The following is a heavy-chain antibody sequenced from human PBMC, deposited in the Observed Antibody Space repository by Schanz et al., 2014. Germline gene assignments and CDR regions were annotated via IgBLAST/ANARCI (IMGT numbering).Heavy chain of an antibody. J-gene: IGHJ4*02. CDR1: GFTFSNYW. Sequence: EVQLVESGGGLVKPGGSLRLSCAASGFTFSNYWIHWVRQAPGKGLEWIAYISSGGTTIYYADSVKGRFTISRDNAKNSLYLQMNSLRAEDTAVYYCARDKGGYYPFDYWGQGTLVTVSS. CDR3: ARDKGGYYPFDY. V-gene: IGHV3-48*04. CDR2: ISSGGTTI. D-gene: IGHD3-3*01.